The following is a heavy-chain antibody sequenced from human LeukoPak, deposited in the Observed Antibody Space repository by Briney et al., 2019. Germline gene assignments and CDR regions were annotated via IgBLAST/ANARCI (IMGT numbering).Heavy chain of an antibody. CDR1: GFIFSSYG. CDR3: ARRAGGYSHPYDY. D-gene: IGHD4-23*01. CDR2: IQYDGSNK. J-gene: IGHJ4*02. Sequence: GGSLRLSCLTPGFIFSSYGMHWVRQAPGKGLEWVAYIQYDGSNKQYADSVKGRFTISRDSSKNTLYLQMNSLRAEDTAVYYCARRAGGYSHPYDYWGQGILVTVSS. V-gene: IGHV3-30*19.